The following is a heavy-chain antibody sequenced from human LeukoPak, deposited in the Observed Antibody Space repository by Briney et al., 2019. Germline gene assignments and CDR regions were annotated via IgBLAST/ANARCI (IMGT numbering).Heavy chain of an antibody. Sequence: PSETLSLTCTVSGGSISTYYWSWIRQPPGKGLEWIGYVYYSGSTNYKPSLKSRVTISVDTSKNHFSLKLSSVTAADTAVYYCASLYCSGGNCYNPETFDLWGQGTMVTVSS. CDR1: GGSISTYY. CDR3: ASLYCSGGNCYNPETFDL. V-gene: IGHV4-59*08. CDR2: VYYSGST. D-gene: IGHD2-15*01. J-gene: IGHJ3*01.